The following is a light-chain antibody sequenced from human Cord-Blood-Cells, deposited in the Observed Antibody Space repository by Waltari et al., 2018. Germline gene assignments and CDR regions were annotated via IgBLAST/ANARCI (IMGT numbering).Light chain of an antibody. CDR3: SSYTSSSTRRVV. CDR1: SIIVGAPNN. J-gene: IGLJ2*01. V-gene: IGLV2-14*01. Sequence: QYAQTQPAAVPGSPEPAITTPGTVTSIIVGAPNNFPCHQQHPGKAPKLMIYDVSNRPSGVSNRFSGSKSGNTASLTISGLQAEDEADYYCSSYTSSSTRRVVFGGGTKLTVL. CDR2: DVS.